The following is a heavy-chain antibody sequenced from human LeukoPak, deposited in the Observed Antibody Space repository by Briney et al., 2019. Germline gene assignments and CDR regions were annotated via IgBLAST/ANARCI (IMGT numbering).Heavy chain of an antibody. CDR2: IYSVDST. CDR1: GVTVSSHY. J-gene: IGHJ4*02. V-gene: IGHV3-53*01. Sequence: PGGSLRLSCAASGVTVSSHYMNWVRQAPGKGQEWVSVIYSVDSTSYADSVKGRFTISRDNSKNTLFLQMDSLRAEDTAVYYCASDLVYWGQGTLVTVSS. D-gene: IGHD2-8*02. CDR3: ASDLVY.